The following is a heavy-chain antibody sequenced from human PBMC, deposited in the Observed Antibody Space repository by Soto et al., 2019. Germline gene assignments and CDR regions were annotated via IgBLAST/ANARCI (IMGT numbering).Heavy chain of an antibody. CDR1: GGSFSGYY. CDR2: INHSGST. V-gene: IGHV4-34*01. CDR3: ARGALWGVTYYMDV. Sequence: SETLSLTCAVYGGSFSGYYWSWIRQPPGKGLEWIGEINHSGSTNYNPSLKSRVTISVDTSKNQFSLKLSSVTAADTAVYYCARGALWGVTYYMDVWGKGTTVTVSS. D-gene: IGHD7-27*01. J-gene: IGHJ6*03.